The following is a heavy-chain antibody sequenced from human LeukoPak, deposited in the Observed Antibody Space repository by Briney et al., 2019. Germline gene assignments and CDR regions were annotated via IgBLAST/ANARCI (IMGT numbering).Heavy chain of an antibody. D-gene: IGHD6-13*01. V-gene: IGHV3-66*01. CDR2: IYSGGST. Sequence: GGSLRLSCAVSGFTVSSNYMSWVRQAPEKGLEWVSIIYSGGSTYYADSVKGRFTISRDNSKNTLYLQMNSLRAEDSAVYYCARVGYTGTWYSSPPLDYWGQGTLVTVSS. J-gene: IGHJ4*02. CDR1: GFTVSSNY. CDR3: ARVGYTGTWYSSPPLDY.